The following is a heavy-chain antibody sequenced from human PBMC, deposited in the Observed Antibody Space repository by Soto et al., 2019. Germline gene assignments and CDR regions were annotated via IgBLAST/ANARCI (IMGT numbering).Heavy chain of an antibody. CDR1: GFTFSSYS. V-gene: IGHV3-48*02. J-gene: IGHJ3*02. CDR3: ARDADYDFWSGYYFSAFDI. CDR2: ISSSSGTI. D-gene: IGHD3-3*01. Sequence: GGSLRLSCAASGFTFSSYSMNWVRQAPGKGLEWVSYISSSSGTIYYADSVKGRFTISRDNAKNSLYLQMNSLRDEDTAVYYCARDADYDFWSGYYFSAFDIWGQGTMVTVSS.